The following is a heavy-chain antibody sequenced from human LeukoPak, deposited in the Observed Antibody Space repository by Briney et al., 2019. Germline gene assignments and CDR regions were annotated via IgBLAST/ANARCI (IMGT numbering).Heavy chain of an antibody. CDR2: ISYDGSNK. CDR1: GFTFNSYG. Sequence: GGSLRLSCAASGFTFNSYGMHWVRQAPGKGLEWVAVISYDGSNKYYADSVKGRFTISRDNSKNTLYLQMNSLRAEDTAVYYCAKDIRGYSYGPDYWGQGTLVIVSS. V-gene: IGHV3-30*18. CDR3: AKDIRGYSYGPDY. J-gene: IGHJ4*02. D-gene: IGHD5-18*01.